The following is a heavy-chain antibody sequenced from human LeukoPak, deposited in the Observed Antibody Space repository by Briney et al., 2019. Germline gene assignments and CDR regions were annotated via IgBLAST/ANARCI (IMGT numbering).Heavy chain of an antibody. D-gene: IGHD2-15*01. V-gene: IGHV4-39*07. Sequence: SETLSLTCTVSGASISSSNYYWGWIRQPPGKGLDWIVSIYYSGSTNYNPSLKSRVTISVDTSKNQFSLKLSSVTGADTAVYYCAKIVGYCSGGTCYWVDYWGQGTLVTVSS. CDR3: AKIVGYCSGGTCYWVDY. CDR1: GASISSSNYY. J-gene: IGHJ4*02. CDR2: IYYSGST.